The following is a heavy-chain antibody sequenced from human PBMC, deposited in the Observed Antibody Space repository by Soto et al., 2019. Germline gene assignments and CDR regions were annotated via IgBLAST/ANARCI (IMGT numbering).Heavy chain of an antibody. Sequence: GGSLRLSCAASGFTFSIYWMHWVRQAPGKGLVWVSRINSDGRRTSYADSLKGRFTISRDNAKNTGYLQMNSLRADETAVYYCARDIMGITAFDFWGQGTLVTVSS. V-gene: IGHV3-74*01. CDR3: ARDIMGITAFDF. CDR1: GFTFSIYW. CDR2: INSDGRRT. D-gene: IGHD1-26*01. J-gene: IGHJ4*02.